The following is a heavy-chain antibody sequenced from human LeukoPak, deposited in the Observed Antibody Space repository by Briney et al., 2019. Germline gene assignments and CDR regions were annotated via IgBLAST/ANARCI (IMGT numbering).Heavy chain of an antibody. J-gene: IGHJ5*02. Sequence: SETLSLACAVYGGSFSGYYWSWIRQPPGRGLEWIGEINHSGSTNYNPSLKSRVTISVDKSKNQFSLKLSSVTAADTAVYYCASGSTDNWFDPWGQGTLVTVSS. CDR3: ASGSTDNWFDP. CDR1: GGSFSGYY. V-gene: IGHV4-34*01. CDR2: INHSGST. D-gene: IGHD2-2*01.